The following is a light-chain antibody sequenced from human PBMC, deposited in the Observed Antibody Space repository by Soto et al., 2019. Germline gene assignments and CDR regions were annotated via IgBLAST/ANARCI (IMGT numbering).Light chain of an antibody. J-gene: IGKJ3*01. Sequence: EVVLTQSPGTLSLSPGERATLSCRASQSINNNLAWYQHKPGQAPRLLIYSASSRAAGIPDRFSGSGSRTYFTLTISRLEPEDFAVYYCQQYCTSRVTFGPGTKVDIK. CDR1: QSINNN. CDR3: QQYCTSRVT. V-gene: IGKV3-20*01. CDR2: SAS.